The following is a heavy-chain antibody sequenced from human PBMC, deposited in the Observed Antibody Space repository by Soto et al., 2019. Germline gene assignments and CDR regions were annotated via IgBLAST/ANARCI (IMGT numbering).Heavy chain of an antibody. D-gene: IGHD1-26*01. Sequence: ASVKVSCKASGGTFSSYAISWVRQAPGQGLEWMGGIIPIFGTANYAQKFQGRVTITADESTSTAYMELSSLRSEDTAVYYCARPKSTPEGATYYYYYGMDVWGQGTTVTVSS. V-gene: IGHV1-69*13. CDR3: ARPKSTPEGATYYYYYGMDV. CDR2: IIPIFGTA. J-gene: IGHJ6*02. CDR1: GGTFSSYA.